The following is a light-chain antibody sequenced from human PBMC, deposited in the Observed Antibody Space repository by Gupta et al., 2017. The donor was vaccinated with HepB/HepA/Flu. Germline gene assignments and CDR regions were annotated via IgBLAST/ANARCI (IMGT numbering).Light chain of an antibody. CDR1: QSLSSSY. CDR2: DGS. CDR3: QQYDRSPGT. Sequence: DIVLTQSPATLSLSPGEGATLSCGASQSLSSSYLAWFQQKDGLAPRLLIYDGSMRATGIPDRFSGSGSGTDFTLTISRLEPEDFAVYYCQQYDRSPGTFGQGTKLEIK. J-gene: IGKJ2*01. V-gene: IGKV3D-20*01.